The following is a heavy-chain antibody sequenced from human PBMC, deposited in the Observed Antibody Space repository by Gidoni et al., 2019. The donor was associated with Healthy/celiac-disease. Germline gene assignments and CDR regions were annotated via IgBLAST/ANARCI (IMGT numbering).Heavy chain of an antibody. CDR2: ISSSSSYI. CDR3: ARGSVDTAMVMNDY. J-gene: IGHJ4*02. Sequence: EVQLVESGGGLVKPGGSLRLSCAASGFTFSSYSMNWVRQAPGKGLEWVSSISSSSSYIYYADSVKGRFTISRDNAKNSLYLQMNSLRAEDTAVYYCARGSVDTAMVMNDYWGQGTLVTVSS. D-gene: IGHD5-18*01. CDR1: GFTFSSYS. V-gene: IGHV3-21*01.